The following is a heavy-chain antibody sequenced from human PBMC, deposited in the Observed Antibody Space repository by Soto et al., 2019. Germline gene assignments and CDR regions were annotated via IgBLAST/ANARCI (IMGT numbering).Heavy chain of an antibody. Sequence: LRPSCAASGFTFSSYGMHWVRQAPGKGLEGVAVISYDGSNKYYADSVKGRFTISRDNSKNSLYLQMNSLRAEDTAVYYCAKDFRWFGELSFGGSFDIWGQGTMVTISS. CDR3: AKDFRWFGELSFGGSFDI. J-gene: IGHJ3*02. D-gene: IGHD3-10*01. CDR1: GFTFSSYG. V-gene: IGHV3-30*18. CDR2: ISYDGSNK.